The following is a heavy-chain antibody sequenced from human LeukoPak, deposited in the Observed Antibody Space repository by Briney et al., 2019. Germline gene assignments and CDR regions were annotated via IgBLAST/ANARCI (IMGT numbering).Heavy chain of an antibody. CDR1: GGSFSGYY. CDR3: ARTRYYYNSRSYGAPYYFDY. Sequence: SETLSLTCAVYGGSFSGYYWSWIRQPPGKGLEWIGEINHSGSSNYNPSLKSRVTISVDTSKNQFSLKLSSVTAADTAVYYCARTRYYYNSRSYGAPYYFDYWGQGTLVTVSS. D-gene: IGHD3-10*01. CDR2: INHSGSS. V-gene: IGHV4-34*01. J-gene: IGHJ4*02.